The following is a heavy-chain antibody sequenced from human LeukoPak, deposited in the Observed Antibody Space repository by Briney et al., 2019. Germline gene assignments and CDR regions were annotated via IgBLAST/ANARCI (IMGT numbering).Heavy chain of an antibody. CDR1: GFTFSTYW. D-gene: IGHD4-11*01. CDR2: INEDGSAK. J-gene: IGHJ4*02. CDR3: ATGYNDFRVEGRYFYS. V-gene: IGHV3-7*01. Sequence: GGSLRLSCAASGFTFSTYWMSWVRQGPGKGLEWVANINEDGSAKYYVDSVKGRFTISRDNAKNSLFLQMNSLRAEDTAVYYCATGYNDFRVEGRYFYSWGQGTLVTVSS.